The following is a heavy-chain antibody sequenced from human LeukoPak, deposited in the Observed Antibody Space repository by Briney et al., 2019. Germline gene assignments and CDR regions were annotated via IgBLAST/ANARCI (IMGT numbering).Heavy chain of an antibody. CDR2: INPNSGGT. CDR3: ARGGTSIAAAGSTHDY. Sequence: ASVKVSCKASGYTFTGYYMHWVRQAPGQGLEWMGWINPNSGGTNYVRKFQGRVTMTRDTSISTAYMELSRLRSDDTAVYYCARGGTSIAAAGSTHDYWGQGTLVTVSS. D-gene: IGHD6-13*01. J-gene: IGHJ4*02. CDR1: GYTFTGYY. V-gene: IGHV1-2*02.